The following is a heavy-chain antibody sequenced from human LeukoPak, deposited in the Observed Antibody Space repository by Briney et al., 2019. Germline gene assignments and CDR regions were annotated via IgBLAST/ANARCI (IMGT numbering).Heavy chain of an antibody. CDR3: AINQYSGEYYFGY. V-gene: IGHV3-23*01. CDR2: ISGSGGST. D-gene: IGHD1-26*01. CDR1: GFTFSSYA. J-gene: IGHJ4*02. Sequence: GGSLRLSCAASGFTFSSYAMSWVRQAPGKGLEWGSGISGSGGSTYYADSVKGRFTISRDNSKNTLYLQMNSLRAEDTAVYYCAINQYSGEYYFGYWGQGTLVTVSS.